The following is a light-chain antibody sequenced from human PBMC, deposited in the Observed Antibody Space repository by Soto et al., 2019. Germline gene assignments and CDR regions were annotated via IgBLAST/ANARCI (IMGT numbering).Light chain of an antibody. CDR1: QSVSSS. CDR3: QQNGSSKGT. V-gene: IGKV3-20*01. CDR2: GAS. J-gene: IGKJ1*01. Sequence: VGLTQSPGTVSVSPGERATLSCRASQSVSSSLAWYQQKPGQAPRLLIYGASSRATGIPDRFSGSGSGTDFTLTISRLEPEDFAVYYCQQNGSSKGTFGQGTKVDIK.